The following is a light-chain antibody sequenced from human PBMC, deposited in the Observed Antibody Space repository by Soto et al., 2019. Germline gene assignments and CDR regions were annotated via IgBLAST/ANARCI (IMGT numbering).Light chain of an antibody. J-gene: IGLJ3*02. V-gene: IGLV1-47*01. CDR2: RNY. Sequence: QSVLTQPPSASGTPGQRVTISCSGSTSNIGSTYVYWYQQFPGTAPKLLIHRNYQRPSRVPDRFSASKSGTSASLAISGLRSEDEADYYCAAWDDSLSGWVFGGGTKLTVL. CDR1: TSNIGSTY. CDR3: AAWDDSLSGWV.